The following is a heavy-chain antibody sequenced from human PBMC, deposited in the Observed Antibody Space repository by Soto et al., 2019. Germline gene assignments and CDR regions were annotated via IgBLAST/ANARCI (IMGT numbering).Heavy chain of an antibody. J-gene: IGHJ3*02. CDR2: ISGSGGST. CDR3: AKGGSGWYGLGDAFDI. D-gene: IGHD6-19*01. CDR1: GFTFSSYA. V-gene: IGHV3-23*01. Sequence: EVQLLESGGGLVQPGGSLRLSCAASGFTFSSYAMSWVRQAPGEGLEWVSAISGSGGSTYYADSVKGRFTISRDNSKNTLYLQMNSLRAEDTAVYYCAKGGSGWYGLGDAFDIWGQGTMVTVSS.